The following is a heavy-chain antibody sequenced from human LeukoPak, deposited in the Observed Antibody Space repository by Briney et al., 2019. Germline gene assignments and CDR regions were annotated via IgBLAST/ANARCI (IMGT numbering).Heavy chain of an antibody. J-gene: IGHJ3*02. CDR1: VGSITSSSYY. Sequence: SETLSLTCTVPVGSITSSSYYWGWIRQPPGKGLEWIGNIHYNGNTYYNPPLKSRFTISVDTSKTQFSLRLNSETAADTAVYYCERWAHDAFDIWGQGTMVSVSS. V-gene: IGHV4-39*01. CDR2: IHYNGNT. CDR3: ERWAHDAFDI.